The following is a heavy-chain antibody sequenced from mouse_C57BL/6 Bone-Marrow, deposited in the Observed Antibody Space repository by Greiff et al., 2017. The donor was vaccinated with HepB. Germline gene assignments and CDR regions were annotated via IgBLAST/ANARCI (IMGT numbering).Heavy chain of an antibody. CDR1: GFTFSDYG. J-gene: IGHJ1*03. D-gene: IGHD1-1*01. CDR3: ARHPSTTGRLVNFDV. V-gene: IGHV5-15*01. CDR2: ISNLAYSI. Sequence: EVMLVESGGGLVQPGGSLKLSCAASGFTFSDYGMAWVRQAPRTGPEWVAFISNLAYSIYYADPVTGRFTISRENAKNTLYREMSSLRSEDTAMYDCARHPSTTGRLVNFDVWGTGTTVTVAS.